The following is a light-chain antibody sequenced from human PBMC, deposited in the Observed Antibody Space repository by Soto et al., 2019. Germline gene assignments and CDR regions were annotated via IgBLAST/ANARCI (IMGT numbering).Light chain of an antibody. Sequence: EIVLIQSPGTLSLSRGERATLSCRASQSVSSSFLAWYQQKPGQAPRLLIYGASNRATGIPDRFSGSGSGTEFTLTISSLQSEDFAVYYCQKYNDWPLTFGGGTKV. CDR1: QSVSSSF. V-gene: IGKV3-20*01. CDR3: QKYNDWPLT. CDR2: GAS. J-gene: IGKJ4*01.